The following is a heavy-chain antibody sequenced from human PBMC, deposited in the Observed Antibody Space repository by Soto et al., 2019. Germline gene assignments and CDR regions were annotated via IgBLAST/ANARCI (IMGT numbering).Heavy chain of an antibody. V-gene: IGHV3-30*03. CDR1: GFTVTTYG. D-gene: IGHD2-21*01. CDR2: LTHDGSRD. Sequence: QVQLVESGGGVVQPGRSLRLSCAAAGFTVTTYGMQWVRQAPGKGLEWVARLTHDGSRDFYADSVKGRFTISRDTSKNTLYLQMNSPRPEDTAVYYCASIADYWGQGTLVTVSS. CDR3: ASIADY. J-gene: IGHJ4*02.